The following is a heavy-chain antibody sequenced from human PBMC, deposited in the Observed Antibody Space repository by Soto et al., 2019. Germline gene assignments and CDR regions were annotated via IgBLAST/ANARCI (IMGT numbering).Heavy chain of an antibody. CDR3: ARLGETVRGVIYGNWFDP. CDR2: INHSGST. CDR1: GGSFSGYY. Sequence: SETLSLTCAVYGGSFSGYYWSWIRQPPGKGLEWIGEINHSGSTNYNPSLKSRVTISVDTSKNQFSLKLSSVTAEDTAVYYCARLGETVRGVIYGNWFDPWGQGPLVTVSS. D-gene: IGHD3-10*01. V-gene: IGHV4-34*01. J-gene: IGHJ5*02.